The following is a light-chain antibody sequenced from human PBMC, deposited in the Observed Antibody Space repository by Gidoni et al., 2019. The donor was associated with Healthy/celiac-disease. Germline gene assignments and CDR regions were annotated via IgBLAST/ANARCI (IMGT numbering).Light chain of an antibody. CDR2: GAS. J-gene: IGKJ1*01. CDR1: QRVSSSY. CDR3: QQDYNLPWT. Sequence: EIVMTQSPATLSLSPGEGATLSCRASQRVSSSYLSWYQQKPGQAPRLLIYGASTRATGIPARFSGSGSGTDFTLTISSLQPEDFAVYYCQQDYNLPWTFXQXTKVXIK. V-gene: IGKV3D-7*01.